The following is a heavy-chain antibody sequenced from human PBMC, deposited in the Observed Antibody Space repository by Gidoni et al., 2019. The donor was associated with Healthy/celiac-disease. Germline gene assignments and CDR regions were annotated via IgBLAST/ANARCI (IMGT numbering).Heavy chain of an antibody. CDR1: GFTFSSYA. J-gene: IGHJ4*02. CDR3: AAHGIVGATTFDY. Sequence: EVQLLESGGGLVQPGGSLRLSCAASGFTFSSYAMRWVRQAPGKGLEWVSAISGSGGSTYYADSVKGRFTISRDNSKNTLYLQMNSLRAEDTAVYYCAAHGIVGATTFDYWGQGTLVTVSS. V-gene: IGHV3-23*01. D-gene: IGHD1-26*01. CDR2: ISGSGGST.